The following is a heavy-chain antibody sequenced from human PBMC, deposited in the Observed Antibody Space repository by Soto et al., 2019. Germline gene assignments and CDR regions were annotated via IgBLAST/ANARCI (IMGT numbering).Heavy chain of an antibody. CDR3: AKAVAEVHYCYGMDV. J-gene: IGHJ6*02. CDR1: GFTVSSYA. CDR2: FTGSDSST. Sequence: EVQLLESGGGLVQPGGSLRLSCAASGFTVSSYAMRGVRQAPGKGLEWVSTFTGSDSSTYYADSVKGRFTISRDNSKNTLYLQMNSLTAEDAAVYYCAKAVAEVHYCYGMDVWGQGTTVTVSS. V-gene: IGHV3-23*01. D-gene: IGHD6-19*01.